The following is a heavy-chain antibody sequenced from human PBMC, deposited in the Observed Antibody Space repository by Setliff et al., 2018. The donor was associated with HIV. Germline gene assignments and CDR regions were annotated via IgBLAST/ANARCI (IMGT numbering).Heavy chain of an antibody. J-gene: IGHJ6*03. CDR2: IYSSGTT. CDR1: GGSISSSSYY. D-gene: IGHD3-3*01. V-gene: IGHV4-61*05. CDR3: ARGVTIFGVVTRHNYYMDV. Sequence: SETLSLTCTVSGGSISSSSYYWGWIRQPPGKGLEWIAYIYSSGTTNYNPSLRSRVTISLDTSKNQFSLKLSSVTAADTAVYYCARGVTIFGVVTRHNYYMDVWGKGTTVTVSS.